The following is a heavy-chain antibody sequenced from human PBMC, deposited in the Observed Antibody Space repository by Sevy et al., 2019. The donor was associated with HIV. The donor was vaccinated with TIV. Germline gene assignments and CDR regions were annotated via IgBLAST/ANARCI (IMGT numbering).Heavy chain of an antibody. J-gene: IGHJ3*02. CDR1: GFTFDDYA. V-gene: IGHV3-9*01. D-gene: IGHD3-16*02. CDR3: AKDRLGGGIVGPHDAFDI. CDR2: ISWNSGSI. Sequence: GGSLRLSCAASGFTFDDYAMHWVRQAPGKGLEWVSGISWNSGSIGYADSVKGRFTISRDNAKNSLYLQMNSLRAEDTALYYCAKDRLGGGIVGPHDAFDIWGQGTMVTVSS.